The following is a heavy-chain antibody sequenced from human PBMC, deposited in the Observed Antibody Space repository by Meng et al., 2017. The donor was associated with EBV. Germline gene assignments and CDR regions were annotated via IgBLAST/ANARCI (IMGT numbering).Heavy chain of an antibody. D-gene: IGHD6-13*01. CDR1: GGTFSSYA. CDR2: IIPIFGTA. J-gene: IGHJ4*02. Sequence: QGQWVQSGVQVRKPWPRVTVSCKASGGTFSSYASSWVRQAPGQGLEWMGGIIPIFGTANYAQKFQGRVTITADKSTSTAYMELSSLRSEDTAVYYCARAEIAAAGRLDYWGQGTLVTVSS. CDR3: ARAEIAAAGRLDY. V-gene: IGHV1-69*06.